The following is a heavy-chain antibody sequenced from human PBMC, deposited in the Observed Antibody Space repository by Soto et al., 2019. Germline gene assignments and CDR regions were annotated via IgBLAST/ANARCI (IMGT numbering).Heavy chain of an antibody. CDR3: ASTEDSWFDP. CDR1: GSLPVGSLSTYF. Sequence: SETLSLTCGVSGSLPVGSLSTYFWTWIRQTPGKGLEWIGEVNHSGSPNYSPSLKSRVTMSFDTSKNQFSLKVSSVTAADTAVYYCASTEDSWFDPWGQGTLVTVSS. J-gene: IGHJ5*02. D-gene: IGHD2-8*02. V-gene: IGHV4-34*01. CDR2: VNHSGSP.